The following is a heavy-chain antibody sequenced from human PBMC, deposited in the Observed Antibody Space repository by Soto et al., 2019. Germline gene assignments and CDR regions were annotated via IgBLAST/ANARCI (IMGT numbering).Heavy chain of an antibody. CDR1: GGSISSGGYS. D-gene: IGHD5-12*01. CDR3: AAGGGLPRYY. Sequence: SETLCLTCAVAGGSISSGGYSWSWIRQPPGKGLEWIGYIYHSGSTYYNPSLKSRVTISVDKSKNQFSLKLNSVTAADTAVYYCAAGGGLPRYYWGPGTLVTVSS. V-gene: IGHV4-30-2*01. CDR2: IYHSGST. J-gene: IGHJ4*02.